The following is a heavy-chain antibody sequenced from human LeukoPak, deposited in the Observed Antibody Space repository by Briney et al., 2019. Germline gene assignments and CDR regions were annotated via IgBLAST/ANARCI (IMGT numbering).Heavy chain of an antibody. CDR3: AKDPSRRYPDAFDI. CDR2: IYSGGST. Sequence: GGSLRLSCAASGFTVSSNYMSWVRQAPGKGLEWVSVIYSGGSTYYADSVKGRFTISRDNSKNTLYLQMNSLRAEDTAVYYCAKDPSRRYPDAFDIWGQGTMVTVSS. J-gene: IGHJ3*02. V-gene: IGHV3-66*01. D-gene: IGHD1-14*01. CDR1: GFTVSSNY.